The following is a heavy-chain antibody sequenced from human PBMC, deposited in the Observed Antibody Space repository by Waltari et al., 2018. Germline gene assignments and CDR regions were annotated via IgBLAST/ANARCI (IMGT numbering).Heavy chain of an antibody. V-gene: IGHV3-49*04. J-gene: IGHJ4*02. Sequence: EVQLVESGGGLVQPGRSLRLSCTASGFTFGDYAMSWVRQAPGKGLEWVGFIRSKAYGGTTEYAASVKGRLTNSRDDSKSIAYRQMNGLKTEDTAVYYGTRGRTVTDYWGQGTLVTVSS. CDR2: IRSKAYGGTT. D-gene: IGHD4-17*01. CDR1: GFTFGDYA. CDR3: TRGRTVTDY.